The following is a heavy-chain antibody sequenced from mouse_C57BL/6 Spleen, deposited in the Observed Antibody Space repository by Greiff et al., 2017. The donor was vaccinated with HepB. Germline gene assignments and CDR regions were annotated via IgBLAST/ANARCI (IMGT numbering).Heavy chain of an antibody. CDR3: ARCPPYAMDY. Sequence: QVQLKESGAELVKPGASVKISCKASGYAFSSYWMNWVKQRPGKGLEWIGQIYPGDGDTNYNGKFKGKATLTADKSSSTAYMQLSSLTSEDSAVYFCARCPPYAMDYWGQGTSVTVSS. CDR1: GYAFSSYW. CDR2: IYPGDGDT. V-gene: IGHV1-80*01. J-gene: IGHJ4*01.